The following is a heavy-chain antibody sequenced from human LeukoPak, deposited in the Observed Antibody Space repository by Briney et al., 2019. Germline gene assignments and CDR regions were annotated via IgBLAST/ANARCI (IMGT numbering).Heavy chain of an antibody. CDR3: ARKGALWFGELYAFDI. J-gene: IGHJ3*02. CDR2: INTNTGNP. CDR1: GYTFTSYY. Sequence: ASVKVSCKASGYTFTSYYMHWVRQAPGQGLEWMGWINTNTGNPTYAQGFTGRFVFSLDTSVSTAYLQISSLKAEDTAVYYCARKGALWFGELYAFDIWGQGTMVTVSS. V-gene: IGHV7-4-1*02. D-gene: IGHD3-10*01.